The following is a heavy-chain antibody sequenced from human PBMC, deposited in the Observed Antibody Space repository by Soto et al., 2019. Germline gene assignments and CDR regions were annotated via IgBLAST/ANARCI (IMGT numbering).Heavy chain of an antibody. V-gene: IGHV4-34*01. CDR2: INHSGST. CDR1: GGSFSGYY. CDR3: ARIYDFWSGYSQAKWFDP. D-gene: IGHD3-3*01. J-gene: IGHJ5*02. Sequence: SETLSLTCAVYGGSFSGYYWSWLRQHPGKGLEWIGEINHSGSTNYNPSLKSRVTISVDTSKNQFSLKLSSVTAADTAVYYCARIYDFWSGYSQAKWFDPWGQGTLVTVS.